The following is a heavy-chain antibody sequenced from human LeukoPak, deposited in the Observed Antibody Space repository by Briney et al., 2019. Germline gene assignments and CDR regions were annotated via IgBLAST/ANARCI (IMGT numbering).Heavy chain of an antibody. CDR3: AIPLVYCSGGSCYDGVNWFDP. D-gene: IGHD2-15*01. V-gene: IGHV1-2*02. CDR1: GYTFTGYY. J-gene: IGHJ5*02. CDR2: INPNSGGT. Sequence: ASVKVSCKASGYTFTGYYMHWVRQAPGQGLEWMGWINPNSGGTNYAQKFQGRVTMTRDTSISTAYMELSRLRSDDTAVYYCAIPLVYCSGGSCYDGVNWFDPCGQGNLVTVSS.